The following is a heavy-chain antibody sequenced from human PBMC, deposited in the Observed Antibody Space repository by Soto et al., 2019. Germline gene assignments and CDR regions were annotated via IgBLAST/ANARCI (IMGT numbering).Heavy chain of an antibody. V-gene: IGHV1-2*02. CDR3: ARERMNGLDV. CDR1: GYTFTGHY. J-gene: IGHJ6*02. Sequence: QVQLVQSGAEVKKPGASVKVSCKASGYTFTGHYMHWVRQAPGQGLEWMGWINPDIGDTNYAQKSQGRVTMTRDTSISTAYMELSRLRSDDTAVFYCARERMNGLDVWGQGTMVTVSS. CDR2: INPDIGDT.